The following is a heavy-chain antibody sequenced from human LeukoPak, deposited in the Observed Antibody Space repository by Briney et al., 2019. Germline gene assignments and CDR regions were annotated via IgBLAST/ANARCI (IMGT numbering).Heavy chain of an antibody. CDR2: ISHSGST. J-gene: IGHJ4*02. Sequence: ASETLSLTCAVYGGSFSDYDWSWIRQPPGKGLEWIGEISHSGSTNYSPSLKSRVTISVDTSKNQFSLKLSSVTAADTAVYYCARHWTYYDYVWGSYRPYYFDYWGQGTLVTVSS. V-gene: IGHV4-34*01. D-gene: IGHD3-16*02. CDR3: ARHWTYYDYVWGSYRPYYFDY. CDR1: GGSFSDYD.